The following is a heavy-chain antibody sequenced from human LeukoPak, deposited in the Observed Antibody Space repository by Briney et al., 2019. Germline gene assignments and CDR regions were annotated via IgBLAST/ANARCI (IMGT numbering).Heavy chain of an antibody. D-gene: IGHD2-2*02. CDR3: ARVSNTYCSSTSCYTGYYYYMDV. V-gene: IGHV3-72*01. CDR2: TRNKANSYTT. Sequence: GGSLRLSCAASGFTFSDHYMDWVRQAPGKGLEWVGRTRNKANSYTTEYAASVKGRYTISRDDSKNSLYLQMNSLKTEDTAVYYCARVSNTYCSSTSCYTGYYYYMDVWGKGTTVTVSS. J-gene: IGHJ6*03. CDR1: GFTFSDHY.